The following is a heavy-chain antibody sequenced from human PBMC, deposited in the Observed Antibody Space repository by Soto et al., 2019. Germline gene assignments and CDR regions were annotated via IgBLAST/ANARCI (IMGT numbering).Heavy chain of an antibody. D-gene: IGHD4-17*01. CDR2: ISGSGGST. Sequence: GGSLRLSCAASGFTFSSYAMSWVRQAPGKGLEWVSAISGSGGSTYYAESVKARFTISRDNSKNTLYLQMNSLRAEDTAVHYCAKDLCYGDYGVSDAFDIWGQGTMGTVSS. V-gene: IGHV3-23*01. CDR3: AKDLCYGDYGVSDAFDI. CDR1: GFTFSSYA. J-gene: IGHJ3*02.